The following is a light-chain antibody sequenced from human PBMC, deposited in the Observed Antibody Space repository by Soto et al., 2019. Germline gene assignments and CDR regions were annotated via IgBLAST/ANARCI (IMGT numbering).Light chain of an antibody. CDR2: EGS. CDR1: SSDVGNYNL. V-gene: IGLV2-23*03. CDR3: CSYAGTSTFV. Sequence: QSALTQPASVSGSPGQSITISCTGTSSDVGNYNLVSWYQQHRGTAPKLRIYEGSKRPSGVSNRFSGSRFGNTASLTISGLQAEDEADYYCCSYAGTSTFVFGGGTRLTVL. J-gene: IGLJ3*02.